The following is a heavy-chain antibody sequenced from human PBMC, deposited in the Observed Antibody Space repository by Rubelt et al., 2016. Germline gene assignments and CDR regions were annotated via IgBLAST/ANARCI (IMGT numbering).Heavy chain of an antibody. Sequence: EVQLVESGGGLVKPGGSLRLSCAASGFTFSSYSMHWVRQAPGKGLEWVSSISNSSTFISYADSVKGRFTIARDNAENSLYLQMDSLRAEDTAVYYCARDYYESSGYYRDYWGQGTLVTVSS. CDR1: GFTFSSYS. CDR3: ARDYYESSGYYRDY. D-gene: IGHD3-22*01. J-gene: IGHJ4*02. V-gene: IGHV3-21*01. CDR2: ISNSSTFI.